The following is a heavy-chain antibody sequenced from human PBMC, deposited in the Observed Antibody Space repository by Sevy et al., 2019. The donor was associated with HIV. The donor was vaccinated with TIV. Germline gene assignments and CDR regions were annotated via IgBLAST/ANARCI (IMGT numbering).Heavy chain of an antibody. V-gene: IGHV1-69*13. Sequence: ASAKVSCKASGGTFSSYAISWVRQAPGQGLEWMGGIIPIFGTANYAQKFQGRVTITADESTSTAYMELSSLRSEDTAVYYCARDPFRREVVAATLYYYYGMDVWGQGTTVTVSS. CDR1: GGTFSSYA. J-gene: IGHJ6*02. CDR3: ARDPFRREVVAATLYYYYGMDV. D-gene: IGHD2-15*01. CDR2: IIPIFGTA.